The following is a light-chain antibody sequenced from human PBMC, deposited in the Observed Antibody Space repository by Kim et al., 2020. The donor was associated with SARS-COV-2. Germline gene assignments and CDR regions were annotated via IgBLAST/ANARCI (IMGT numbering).Light chain of an antibody. Sequence: ASVGDRVTIPCRASQGISNYLAWYQQKPGKVPKLLIYAASTLQSGVPSRFSGSGSGTDFTLTISSLQPEDVATYYCQKYNSALQTFGQGTKVDIK. J-gene: IGKJ1*01. CDR3: QKYNSALQT. V-gene: IGKV1-27*01. CDR2: AAS. CDR1: QGISNY.